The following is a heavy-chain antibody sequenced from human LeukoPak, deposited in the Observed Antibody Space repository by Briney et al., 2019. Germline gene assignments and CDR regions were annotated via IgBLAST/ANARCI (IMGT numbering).Heavy chain of an antibody. Sequence: ASVKVSCKASGYIFTSFDINWVRQAPGQGLEWMGGIIPIFGTANYAQKFQGRVTITADESTSTAYMELSSLRSEDTAVYYCARDQDYYGSGSYYRDAFDIWGQGTMVTVSS. J-gene: IGHJ3*02. CDR1: GYIFTSFD. CDR3: ARDQDYYGSGSYYRDAFDI. CDR2: IIPIFGTA. V-gene: IGHV1-69*13. D-gene: IGHD3-10*01.